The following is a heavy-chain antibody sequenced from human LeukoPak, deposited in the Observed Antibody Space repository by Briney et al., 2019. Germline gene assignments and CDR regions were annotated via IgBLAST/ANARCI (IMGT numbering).Heavy chain of an antibody. D-gene: IGHD5-12*01. CDR2: IYSGGST. CDR1: GFTVSSNH. V-gene: IGHV3-53*04. CDR3: ARVGRATLDY. Sequence: PGGSLRLSCAASGFTVSSNHMSWVRQAPGKGLEWVSVIYSGGSTYYADSVKGRFTISRHNSKNTLYLQMNSLRAEDTAVYYCARVGRATLDYWGQGTLVTVSS. J-gene: IGHJ4*02.